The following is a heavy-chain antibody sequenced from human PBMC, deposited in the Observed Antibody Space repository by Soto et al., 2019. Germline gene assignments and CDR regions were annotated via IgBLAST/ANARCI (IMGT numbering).Heavy chain of an antibody. D-gene: IGHD1-1*01. CDR2: IYYSGST. CDR3: ARDAGTGMPNY. Sequence: SETLSLTCTVSGGSISSYYWSWIRQPPGKGLEWIGYIYYSGSTNYNPSLKSRVTISVDTSKNQFSLKLSSVTAADTAVYYCARDAGTGMPNYWGQGTLVTVSS. V-gene: IGHV4-59*01. CDR1: GGSISSYY. J-gene: IGHJ4*02.